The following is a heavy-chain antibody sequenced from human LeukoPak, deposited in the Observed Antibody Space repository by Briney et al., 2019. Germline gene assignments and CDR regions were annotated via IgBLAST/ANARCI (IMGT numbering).Heavy chain of an antibody. CDR2: INHSGST. V-gene: IGHV4-39*07. CDR1: GGSISSSSYY. Sequence: SETLSLTCTVSGGSISSSSYYWGWIRQPPGKGLEWIGEINHSGSTNYNPSLKSRVTISVDTSKNQFSLKLSSVTAADTAVYYCARGVIHPESKGFGYGMDVWGQGTTVTVSS. J-gene: IGHJ6*02. CDR3: ARGVIHPESKGFGYGMDV. D-gene: IGHD3-10*01.